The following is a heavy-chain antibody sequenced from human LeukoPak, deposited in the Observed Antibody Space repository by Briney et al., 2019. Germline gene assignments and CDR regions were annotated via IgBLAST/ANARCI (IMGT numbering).Heavy chain of an antibody. CDR2: ISSSSRYI. Sequence: GGSLRLSRAASGFTFSTYSMNWVRQAPGKGLEWVSSISSSSRYIYYADSVKGRFTISRDNAKNSLYLQMNSLRAEDTAVYYCARGEGDPTYYYYGMDVWGHGTTVTVTS. CDR1: GFTFSTYS. D-gene: IGHD2-21*02. CDR3: ARGEGDPTYYYYGMDV. J-gene: IGHJ6*02. V-gene: IGHV3-21*01.